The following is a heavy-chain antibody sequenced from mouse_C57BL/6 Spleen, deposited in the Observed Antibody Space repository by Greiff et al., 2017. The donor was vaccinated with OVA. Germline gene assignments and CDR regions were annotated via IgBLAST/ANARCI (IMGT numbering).Heavy chain of an antibody. CDR3: TRGNLKD. CDR2: IDPETGGT. D-gene: IGHD2-1*01. CDR1: GYTFTDYE. J-gene: IGHJ2*01. Sequence: QVQLQQSGAELVRPGASVTLSCKASGYTFTDYEMHWVKQTPVHGLEWIGAIDPETGGTAYNQKFKGKAILTADKSSSTAYMELRSLTSEDSTVYYCTRGNLKDWGQGTTLTVSS. V-gene: IGHV1-15*01.